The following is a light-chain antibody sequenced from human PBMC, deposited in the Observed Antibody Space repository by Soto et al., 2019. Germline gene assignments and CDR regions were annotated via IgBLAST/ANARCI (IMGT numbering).Light chain of an antibody. V-gene: IGLV2-23*01. CDR3: CSYAGSSTFVV. Sequence: QSVLTQPASVSLSPGQSITISCTGTSSDVGSYNLVSWYQQHPGKAPKLMIYEGSKRPSGVSNRFSGSKSGNTASRTISGLQAEDEADYYCCSYAGSSTFVVFGGGTKVTVL. CDR1: SSDVGSYNL. J-gene: IGLJ2*01. CDR2: EGS.